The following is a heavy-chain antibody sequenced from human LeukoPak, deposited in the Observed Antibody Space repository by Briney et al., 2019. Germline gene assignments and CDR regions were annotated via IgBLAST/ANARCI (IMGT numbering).Heavy chain of an antibody. J-gene: IGHJ4*02. CDR1: GFTFSSYA. Sequence: GGSLRLSCAASGFTFSSYAMNWVRQAPGKGLEWVSAISGSADITYYADSVKGRFTISRDYSKNTLYLQMNSLRAEDTAVYYCARGLFWGSYRSFDYWGQGTLVTVSS. CDR2: ISGSADIT. V-gene: IGHV3-23*01. D-gene: IGHD3-16*02. CDR3: ARGLFWGSYRSFDY.